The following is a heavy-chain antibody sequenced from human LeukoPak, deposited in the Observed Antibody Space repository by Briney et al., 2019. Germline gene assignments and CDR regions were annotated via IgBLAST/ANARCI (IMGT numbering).Heavy chain of an antibody. CDR1: GYTFINYF. J-gene: IGHJ6*02. CDR2: INPSGGST. CDR3: ARDVPYSSGWSYYYYYGMDV. D-gene: IGHD6-19*01. Sequence: ASVKVSFRTSGYTFINYFIHWVRQAPGHGLEWMGVINPSGGSTSYAQKFQGRVTMTRDTSTSTVYMELSSLRSEDTAVYYCARDVPYSSGWSYYYYYGMDVWGQGTTVTVSS. V-gene: IGHV1-46*01.